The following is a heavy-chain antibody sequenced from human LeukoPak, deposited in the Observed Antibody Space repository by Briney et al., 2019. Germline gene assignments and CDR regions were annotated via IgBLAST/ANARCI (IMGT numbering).Heavy chain of an antibody. J-gene: IGHJ4*02. Sequence: GSLRLSCAASGFTFSSYAMSWVRQAPGKGLEWVSAISGSGGSTYYADSVKGRFTISRDNSKNTLFLQMNSLRVEDTAVYYCVKEVVATIPPLWGQGILVTVSS. CDR1: GFTFSSYA. V-gene: IGHV3-23*01. CDR3: VKEVVATIPPL. CDR2: ISGSGGST. D-gene: IGHD5-12*01.